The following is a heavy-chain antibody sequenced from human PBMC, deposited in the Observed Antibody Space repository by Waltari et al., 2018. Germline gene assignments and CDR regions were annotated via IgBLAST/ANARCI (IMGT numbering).Heavy chain of an antibody. V-gene: IGHV1-69*12. CDR1: GGTFSSYA. Sequence: QVQLVQSGAEVKKPGSSVKVSCKASGGTFSSYAISWVRQAPGQGLEWMGGIIPIFGTANYAQKLQGRVGITADESTSTGYMELSSLRSEDTAVYYCARGCCGGNGILSYYYGMDVWGQGTTVTVSS. J-gene: IGHJ6*02. D-gene: IGHD2-15*01. CDR2: IIPIFGTA. CDR3: ARGCCGGNGILSYYYGMDV.